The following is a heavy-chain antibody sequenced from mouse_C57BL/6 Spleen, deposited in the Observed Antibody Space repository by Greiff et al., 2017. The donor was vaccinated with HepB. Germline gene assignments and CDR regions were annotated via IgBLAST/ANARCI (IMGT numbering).Heavy chain of an antibody. CDR2: IYPRSGNT. D-gene: IGHD1-1*01. CDR1: GYTFTSYG. V-gene: IGHV1-81*01. J-gene: IGHJ1*03. Sequence: VQLQQSGAELARPGASVKLSCKASGYTFTSYGISWVKQRTGQGLEWIGEIYPRSGNTYYNEKFKGKATLTADKSSSTAYMELRSLTSEDSAVYFCARSRGTITTVVATDFDVWGTGTTVTVSS. CDR3: ARSRGTITTVVATDFDV.